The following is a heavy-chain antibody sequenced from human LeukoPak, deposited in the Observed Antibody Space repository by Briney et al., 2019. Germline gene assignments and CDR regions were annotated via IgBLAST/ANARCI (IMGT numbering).Heavy chain of an antibody. CDR3: ARELGIAATLAWGPWFDP. J-gene: IGHJ5*02. CDR1: GGSISSYY. Sequence: SKTLSLTCTVSGGSISSYYWSWIRQPPGKGLEWIGYIYYSGSTNYNPSLKSRVTISVDTSKNQFSLKLSSVTAADTAVYYCARELGIAATLAWGPWFDPWGQGTLVTVSS. D-gene: IGHD6-13*01. CDR2: IYYSGST. V-gene: IGHV4-59*12.